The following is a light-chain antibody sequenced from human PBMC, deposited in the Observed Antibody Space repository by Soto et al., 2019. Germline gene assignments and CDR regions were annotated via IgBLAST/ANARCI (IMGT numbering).Light chain of an antibody. J-gene: IGKJ5*01. Sequence: IVLTQSPLSLPVTPGEPASICFSSSHSLLHSNGYNYLDWYLQKPGQSPRLLIHGASSRATGIPDRFSGSGSGTDFTLTISRLEPEDFAVYYCQQYHNSPITFGQGTRLEI. V-gene: IGKV2-28*01. CDR1: HSLLHSNGYNY. CDR3: QQYHNSPIT. CDR2: GAS.